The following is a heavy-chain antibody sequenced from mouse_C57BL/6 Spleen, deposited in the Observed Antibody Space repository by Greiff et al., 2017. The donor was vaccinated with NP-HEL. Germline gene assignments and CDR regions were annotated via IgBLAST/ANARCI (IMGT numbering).Heavy chain of an antibody. CDR2: IFPGSGST. CDR3: ARTANLLLRYYFDY. J-gene: IGHJ2*01. Sequence: QVQLQQSGPELVKPGASVKISCKASGYTFTDYYINWVKQRPGQGLEWIGWIFPGSGSTYYNEKFKGKATLTVDKSSSTAYMLLSSLTSEDSAVYFCARTANLLLRYYFDYWGQGTTLTVSS. CDR1: GYTFTDYY. V-gene: IGHV1-75*01. D-gene: IGHD1-1*01.